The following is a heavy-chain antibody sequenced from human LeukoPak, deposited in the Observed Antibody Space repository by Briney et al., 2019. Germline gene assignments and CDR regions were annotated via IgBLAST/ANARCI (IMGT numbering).Heavy chain of an antibody. Sequence: YNPSLKSRVTISVDTSKNQFSLKLSSVTAADTAVYYCARQSPYYDFWSGCYTGNPVGWFDPWGQGTLVTVSS. J-gene: IGHJ5*02. CDR3: ARQSPYYDFWSGCYTGNPVGWFDP. D-gene: IGHD3-3*01. V-gene: IGHV4-39*01.